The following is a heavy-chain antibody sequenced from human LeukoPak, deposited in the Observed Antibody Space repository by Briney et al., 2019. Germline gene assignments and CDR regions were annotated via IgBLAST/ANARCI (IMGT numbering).Heavy chain of an antibody. J-gene: IGHJ3*02. CDR3: VRDLVVMTTPLRGDGFDI. D-gene: IGHD2-21*02. Sequence: GGSLRLSCAASGFTFSNYWMHWVRQAPGKGLVWVARINSDGRSTSYADAVKGRFTISRDNAKSTVFLQMTSLRAEDTAVYYCVRDLVVMTTPLRGDGFDIWGQGTMVTVSS. CDR2: INSDGRST. V-gene: IGHV3-74*01. CDR1: GFTFSNYW.